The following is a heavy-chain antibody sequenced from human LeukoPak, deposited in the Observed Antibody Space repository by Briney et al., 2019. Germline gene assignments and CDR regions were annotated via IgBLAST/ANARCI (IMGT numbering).Heavy chain of an antibody. CDR2: ITTSGDNA. D-gene: IGHD3-9*01. CDR1: GFTFSGYA. J-gene: IGHJ4*02. V-gene: IGHV3-23*01. Sequence: PGGSLRPSCAASGFTFSGYAMSWVRQAPGKGLEWVSAITTSGDNAYYVDSVKGRFTMSRDNSKNTLYLQMNSLGADDTAVYYCARDHDNFFDYWGQGTLVSVST. CDR3: ARDHDNFFDY.